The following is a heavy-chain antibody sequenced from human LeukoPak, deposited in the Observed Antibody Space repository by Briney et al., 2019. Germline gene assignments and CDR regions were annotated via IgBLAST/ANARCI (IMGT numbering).Heavy chain of an antibody. CDR1: GYSFTSYW. D-gene: IGHD1-1*01. CDR2: IYPGDSDT. CDR3: ARHLSWPNESNYFDY. J-gene: IGHJ4*02. V-gene: IGHV5-51*01. Sequence: GESLKISCKGSGYSFTSYWIGWVRQMPGKGLEWMGIIYPGDSDTRYSPSFQGQVTISADKSISTAYLQWSSLKASDTAMYYCARHLSWPNESNYFDYWGQGTLVTVSS.